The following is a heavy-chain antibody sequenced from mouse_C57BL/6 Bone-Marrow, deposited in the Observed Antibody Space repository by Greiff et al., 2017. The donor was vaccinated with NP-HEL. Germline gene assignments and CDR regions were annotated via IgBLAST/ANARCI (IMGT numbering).Heavy chain of an antibody. V-gene: IGHV1-42*01. CDR2: INPSTGGT. Sequence: VQLQQSGPELVKPGASVKISCKASGYSFTGYYMNWVKQSPEKSLEWIGEINPSTGGTTYNQKFKAKATLTVDKSSSTAYMQLKSLTSEDSAVDYCARSYYSNLGDGYFDVWGTGTTVTVSS. D-gene: IGHD2-5*01. J-gene: IGHJ1*03. CDR3: ARSYYSNLGDGYFDV. CDR1: GYSFTGYY.